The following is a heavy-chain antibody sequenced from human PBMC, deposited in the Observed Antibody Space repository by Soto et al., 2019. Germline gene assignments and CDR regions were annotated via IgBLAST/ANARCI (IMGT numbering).Heavy chain of an antibody. CDR1: GFTFSSYG. CDR3: ARETYYYDSSDGETREMDYYYYYGMDV. Sequence: PVGSLRLSCAASGFTFSSYGMHWVRQAPGKGLEWVAVIWYDGSNKYYADSVKGRFTISRDNSKNTLYLQMNSLRAEDTAVYYCARETYYYDSSDGETREMDYYYYYGMDVWGQGTTVTVSS. V-gene: IGHV3-33*01. J-gene: IGHJ6*02. CDR2: IWYDGSNK. D-gene: IGHD3-22*01.